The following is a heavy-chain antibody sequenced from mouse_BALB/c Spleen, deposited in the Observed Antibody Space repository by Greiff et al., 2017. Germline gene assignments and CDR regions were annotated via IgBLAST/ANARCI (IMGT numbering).Heavy chain of an antibody. Sequence: VMLVESGAELVRPGSSVKISCTASGYAFSSYWMNWVKQRPGKGLEWIGQIYPGDGDTNYNGKFKGKATLTADKSSSTAYMQLSRLTSEDSAVYCCAGEGTLDYWGQGTSVTVSS. D-gene: IGHD2-13*01. CDR1: GYAFSSYW. V-gene: IGHV1-80*01. CDR3: AGEGTLDY. J-gene: IGHJ4*01. CDR2: IYPGDGDT.